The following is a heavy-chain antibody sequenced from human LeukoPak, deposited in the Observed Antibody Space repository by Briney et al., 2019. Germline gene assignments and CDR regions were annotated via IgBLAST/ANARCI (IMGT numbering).Heavy chain of an antibody. CDR2: IKQDESEI. CDR3: ARDKVVGATVFDY. V-gene: IGHV3-7*01. D-gene: IGHD1-26*01. J-gene: IGHJ4*02. Sequence: GGSLRLSCTASGFTFINYSMNWVRQAPGEGPEWVANIKQDESEIYYVDSVKGRFTISRDNAKNSLYLQMNSLRAEDTAVYYCARDKVVGATVFDYWGQGTLVTVST. CDR1: GFTFINYS.